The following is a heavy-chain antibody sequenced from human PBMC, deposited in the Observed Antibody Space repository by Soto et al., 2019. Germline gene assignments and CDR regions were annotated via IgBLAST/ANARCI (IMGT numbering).Heavy chain of an antibody. CDR2: ISWNSGSI. V-gene: IGHV3-9*01. CDR3: AKGHVVVVAAHFDY. Sequence: PGGSLRLSCAASGFTFDDYAMHWVRQAPGKGLEWVSGISWNSGSIGYADSVKGRFTISRDNAKNSLYLQMNSLRAEDTALYYCAKGHVVVVAAHFDYWGQGTLVTVSS. CDR1: GFTFDDYA. J-gene: IGHJ4*02. D-gene: IGHD2-15*01.